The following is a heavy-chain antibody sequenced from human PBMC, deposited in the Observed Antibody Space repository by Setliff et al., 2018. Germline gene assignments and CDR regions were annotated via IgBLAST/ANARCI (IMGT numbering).Heavy chain of an antibody. V-gene: IGHV4-59*11. CDR2: IHYSGTT. CDR3: ARGGTFRYFDF. J-gene: IGHJ4*02. D-gene: IGHD5-12*01. Sequence: SCTVSGGSSSSHYWSWIRQPPGKGLEWIGYIHYSGTTNYNPSLKSRVTLSLDTAKNQFSLELRSVTAADTAVYYCARGGTFRYFDFWGQGAPVTVSS. CDR1: GGSSSSHY.